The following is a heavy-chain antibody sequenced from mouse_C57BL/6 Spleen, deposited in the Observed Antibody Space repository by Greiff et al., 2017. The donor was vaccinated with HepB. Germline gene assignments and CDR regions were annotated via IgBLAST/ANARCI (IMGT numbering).Heavy chain of an antibody. V-gene: IGHV1-22*01. CDR3: ARGRGRPFDY. CDR2: INPNNGGT. Sequence: VQLQHSGPELVKPGASVKMSCKASGYTFTDYNMHWVKQSHGKSLEWIGYINPNNGGTSYNQKFKGKATLTVNKSSSTADMELRSLTSEDSAVYYGARGRGRPFDYWGQGTTLTVSS. D-gene: IGHD1-2*01. CDR1: GYTFTDYN. J-gene: IGHJ2*01.